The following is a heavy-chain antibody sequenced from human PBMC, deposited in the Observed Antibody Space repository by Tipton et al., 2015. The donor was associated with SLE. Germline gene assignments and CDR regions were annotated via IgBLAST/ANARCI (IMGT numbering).Heavy chain of an antibody. V-gene: IGHV4-34*01. CDR2: INHSGST. Sequence: TLSLTCAVYGGSFSGYYWSWIRQPPGKGLEWIGEINHSGSTNYNPSLKSRVTMSVDTSKNQFSLKLSSVTAADTAVYYCAREDYYDSSGYFDYWGQGTLVTVSS. J-gene: IGHJ4*02. CDR1: GGSFSGYY. D-gene: IGHD3-22*01. CDR3: AREDYYDSSGYFDY.